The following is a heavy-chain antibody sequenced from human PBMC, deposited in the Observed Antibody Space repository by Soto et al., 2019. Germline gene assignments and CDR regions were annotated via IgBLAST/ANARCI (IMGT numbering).Heavy chain of an antibody. Sequence: SETLSLTSNFSGSSISSSTYYWGWIRQPPGKGLEWIGSIYYSGSTYYNPSLKSRVTISVDTSKNQFSLKLSSVTAADTAVYYCARHRGVVVTARIDYWGQG. CDR3: ARHRGVVVTARIDY. V-gene: IGHV4-39*01. D-gene: IGHD2-21*02. J-gene: IGHJ4*02. CDR1: GSSISSSTYY. CDR2: IYYSGST.